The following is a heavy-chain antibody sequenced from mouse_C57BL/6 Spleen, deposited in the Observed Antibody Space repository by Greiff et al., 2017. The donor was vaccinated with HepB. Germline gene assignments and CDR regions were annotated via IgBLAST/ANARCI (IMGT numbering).Heavy chain of an antibody. D-gene: IGHD2-3*01. CDR2: ISSGSSTI. Sequence: EVKVVESGGGLVKPGGSLKLSCAASGFTFSDYGMHWVRQAPEKGLEWVAYISSGSSTIYYADTVKGRFTISRDNAKNTLFLQMTSLRSEDTAMYYCARGWAVDYGGQGTTLTVSS. J-gene: IGHJ2*01. CDR3: ARGWAVDY. CDR1: GFTFSDYG. V-gene: IGHV5-17*01.